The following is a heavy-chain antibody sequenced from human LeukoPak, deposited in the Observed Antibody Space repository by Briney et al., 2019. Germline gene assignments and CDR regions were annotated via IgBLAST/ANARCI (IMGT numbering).Heavy chain of an antibody. CDR1: GGSISSYY. J-gene: IGHJ6*04. V-gene: IGHV4-59*01. D-gene: IGHD3-3*01. Sequence: PSETLSLTCTVSGGSISSYYWSWIRQPPGKGLEGIGYIYYSGSTNYNPSLKSRVTISVDTSKNQFSLKLSSVTAADTAVYYCALEEVLRPYGMDVWGKGTTVTVSS. CDR2: IYYSGST. CDR3: ALEEVLRPYGMDV.